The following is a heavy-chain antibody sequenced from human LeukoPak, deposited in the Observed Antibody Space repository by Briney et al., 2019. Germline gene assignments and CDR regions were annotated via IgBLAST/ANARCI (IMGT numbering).Heavy chain of an antibody. CDR3: ATVRGRDYYYDSSGYYYYFDY. D-gene: IGHD3-22*01. CDR1: GYTFTSYY. CDR2: INPSGGST. Sequence: ASVKVSCKASGYTFTSYYMHWVRQAPGQGLEWMGIINPSGGSTIYAQKFQGRVTMTEDTSTDTAYMELSSLRSEDTAVYYCATVRGRDYYYDSSGYYYYFDYWGQGTLVTVSS. J-gene: IGHJ4*02. V-gene: IGHV1-46*01.